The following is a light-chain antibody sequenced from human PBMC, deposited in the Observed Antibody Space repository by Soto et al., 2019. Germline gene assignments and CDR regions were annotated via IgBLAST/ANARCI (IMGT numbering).Light chain of an antibody. CDR3: LLFNTYPQA. J-gene: IGKJ4*01. CDR2: DAS. V-gene: IGKV1-13*02. Sequence: AIQLTQSPSSLSASIGDRVTITCRARQGIGSALAWYQQAPGNPPKLLIFDASTLENGVPSRFSGSGSGTDFTLTISSLQHEDFATYYCLLFNTYPQAFGGGTKVEIK. CDR1: QGIGSA.